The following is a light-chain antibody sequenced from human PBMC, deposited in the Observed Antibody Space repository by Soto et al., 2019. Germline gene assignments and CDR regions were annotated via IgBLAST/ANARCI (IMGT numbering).Light chain of an antibody. V-gene: IGLV2-14*01. Sequence: QSALTQPASVSGSPGQSITISCTGTSGDIGGYNYVSWYQQHPGKAPKLLISEVTNRPSGVSNRFSGSKSGNTASLTISGLQGEDEADYYCSAYTVSRTYVFGTGTKLTVL. J-gene: IGLJ1*01. CDR2: EVT. CDR1: SGDIGGYNY. CDR3: SAYTVSRTYV.